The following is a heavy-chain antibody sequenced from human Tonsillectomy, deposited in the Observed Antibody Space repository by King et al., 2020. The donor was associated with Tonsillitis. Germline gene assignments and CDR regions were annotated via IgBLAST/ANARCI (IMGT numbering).Heavy chain of an antibody. V-gene: IGHV4-61*02. J-gene: IGHJ5*02. CDR3: ARDSGGSYIGLQES. CDR1: GGSISSDTYY. D-gene: IGHD1-26*01. CDR2: IYISGST. Sequence: QLQESGPGLVKPSQTLSLTCTVSGGSISSDTYYWSWIRQPAGKGLEWIGRIYISGSTNYNPSLKSRVTISVDTSKNQFSLTLSSVTAADTAVYYCARDSGGSYIGLQESWGQGTLVTVSS.